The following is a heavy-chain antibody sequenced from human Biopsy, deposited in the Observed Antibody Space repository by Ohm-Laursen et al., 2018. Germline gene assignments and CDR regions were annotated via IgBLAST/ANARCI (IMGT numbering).Heavy chain of an antibody. CDR2: IYYSGTT. Sequence: TLSLTCTVSGESMGTYYWTWIRQPPGKGLEWIASIYYSGTTNKNPSLKSRVTISVDTSKRQFFLELSSVTAADTAIYYCARVRGGFLEWFDYWGQGTLITVSS. V-gene: IGHV4-59*01. CDR3: ARVRGGFLEWFDY. J-gene: IGHJ5*01. CDR1: GESMGTYY. D-gene: IGHD3-3*01.